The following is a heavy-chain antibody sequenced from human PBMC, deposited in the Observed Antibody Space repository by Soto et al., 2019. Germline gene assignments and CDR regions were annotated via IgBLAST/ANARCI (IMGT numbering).Heavy chain of an antibody. CDR2: IGSKANSYAT. Sequence: GGSLRLSCAASGFTFSGSAMHWVRQASGKGLEWVGRIGSKANSYATAYAASVKGRFTISRDDSKNTAYLQMNSLKTEDTAVYYCTSPLLNYDYIWGSYRYDYWGQGTLVTVSS. V-gene: IGHV3-73*01. CDR3: TSPLLNYDYIWGSYRYDY. CDR1: GFTFSGSA. D-gene: IGHD3-16*02. J-gene: IGHJ4*02.